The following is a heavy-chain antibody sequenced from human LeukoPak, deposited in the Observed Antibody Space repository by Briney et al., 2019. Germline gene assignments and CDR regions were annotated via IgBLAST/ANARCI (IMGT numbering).Heavy chain of an antibody. D-gene: IGHD2-2*01. CDR3: AKLGGYCSSTACYTPPYYYYYGVDV. CDR1: GFTFSTYA. J-gene: IGHJ6*02. V-gene: IGHV3-23*01. Sequence: GGSLRLSCVASGFTFSTYAMSWVRQAPGKGLEWVSTISGSGSSTYYADSVTGRFTISRDNSKSTLYLQMNSLTAEDTAVYYCAKLGGYCSSTACYTPPYYYYYGVDVWGQGTTVPVSS. CDR2: ISGSGSST.